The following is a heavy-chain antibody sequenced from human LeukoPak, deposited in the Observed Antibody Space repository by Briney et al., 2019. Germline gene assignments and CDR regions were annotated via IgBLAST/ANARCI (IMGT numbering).Heavy chain of an antibody. D-gene: IGHD1-1*01. Sequence: PGGSLRLSCAASGFTFNSYDMSWVRQAPGKGLEWVAAISASGGGTYHADSVKGRFTISRNNSKNTLYLQMNSLRAEDTAIYYCANKKSVTGTKGGFDYWGQGTLVTVSS. CDR1: GFTFNSYD. CDR2: ISASGGGT. CDR3: ANKKSVTGTKGGFDY. V-gene: IGHV3-23*01. J-gene: IGHJ4*02.